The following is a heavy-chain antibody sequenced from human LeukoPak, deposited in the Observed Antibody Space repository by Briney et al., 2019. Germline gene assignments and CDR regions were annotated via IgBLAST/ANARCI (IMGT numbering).Heavy chain of an antibody. V-gene: IGHV4-59*01. J-gene: IGHJ4*02. Sequence: SETLSLTCTVSGGSISSYYWSWIRQPPGKGLEWIGYIYYSGSTNYNPSLKSRVTISVDTSKNQFPLKLSSVTAADTAVYYCARCLGGRCDYFDYWGQGTLVTVSS. CDR2: IYYSGST. CDR3: ARCLGGRCDYFDY. CDR1: GGSISSYY. D-gene: IGHD3-16*01.